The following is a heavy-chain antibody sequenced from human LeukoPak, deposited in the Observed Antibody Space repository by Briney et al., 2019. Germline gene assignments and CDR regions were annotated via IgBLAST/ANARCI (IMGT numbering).Heavy chain of an antibody. CDR1: GGSISTYY. J-gene: IGHJ5*02. CDR3: ARDMAVAPYNWFDP. D-gene: IGHD6-19*01. Sequence: PSETLSLTCAVSGGSISTYYWSWIRQPAGKGLEWIGRIQTNEGTIYNPSLKSRISMSVDTSKNQFSLKMTSVTAADTAVYYCARDMAVAPYNWFDPWGQGTLVTVSS. CDR2: IQTNEGT. V-gene: IGHV4-4*07.